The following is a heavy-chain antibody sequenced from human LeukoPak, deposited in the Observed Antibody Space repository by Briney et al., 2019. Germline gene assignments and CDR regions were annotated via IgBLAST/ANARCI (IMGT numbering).Heavy chain of an antibody. V-gene: IGHV3-11*05. D-gene: IGHD6-13*01. CDR2: ISSSSSYT. J-gene: IGHJ4*02. Sequence: GGSLRLSCAASGFTFSDYYMSWIRQAPGKGLEWVSYISSSSSYTNYADSVKGRFTISRDNAKNSLYLQMNSLRAEDTAVYYCARVGVAAAGSPDYWGQGTLVTVSS. CDR1: GFTFSDYY. CDR3: ARVGVAAAGSPDY.